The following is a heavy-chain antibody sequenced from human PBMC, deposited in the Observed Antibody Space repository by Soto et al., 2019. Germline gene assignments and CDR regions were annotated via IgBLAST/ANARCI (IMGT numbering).Heavy chain of an antibody. V-gene: IGHV4-31*03. J-gene: IGHJ6*02. CDR1: GGSISSDSYY. CDR3: AREQTANDYGMDV. CDR2: IYYSGST. Sequence: SSETLSLTCTVSGGSISSDSYYWSWIRQHPGKGLEWIGYIYYSGSTYYNPSLKSRVTISVDTSKNQFSLKLSSVTAADTAVYYCAREQTANDYGMDVWGPGPKVTVSS. D-gene: IGHD1-1*01.